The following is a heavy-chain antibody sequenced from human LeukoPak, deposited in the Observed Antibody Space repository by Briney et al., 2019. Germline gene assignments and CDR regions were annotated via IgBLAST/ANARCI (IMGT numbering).Heavy chain of an antibody. CDR3: ARGRYSGYGIDS. CDR1: GYTFTSYD. CDR2: MNPYSGNT. D-gene: IGHD5-12*01. J-gene: IGHJ4*02. V-gene: IGHV1-8*01. Sequence: ASAKVSCKASGYTFTSYDINWVRQATGQGLEWMGWMNPYSGNTAYAQKFQGRVTMTRNTSISTAYMELSSLTSEDTAVYYCARGRYSGYGIDSWGQGTLVSASS.